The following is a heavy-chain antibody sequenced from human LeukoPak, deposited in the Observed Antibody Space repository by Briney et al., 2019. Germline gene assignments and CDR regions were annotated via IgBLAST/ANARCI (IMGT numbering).Heavy chain of an antibody. Sequence: ASVKVSCKASGYTFIDYYIHWVRQAPGQGLEWMGWINPHSGGTNYAQKFQGRVTMTRDTSSSTAYMELSRLTSDDTAIYYCARVVQEWSLYFDYWGQGTLATVSS. D-gene: IGHD5-18*01. CDR2: INPHSGGT. CDR1: GYTFIDYY. V-gene: IGHV1-2*02. CDR3: ARVVQEWSLYFDY. J-gene: IGHJ4*02.